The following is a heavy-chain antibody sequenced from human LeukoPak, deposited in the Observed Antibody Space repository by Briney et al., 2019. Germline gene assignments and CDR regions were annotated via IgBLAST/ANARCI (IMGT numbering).Heavy chain of an antibody. D-gene: IGHD1-1*01. CDR1: GFTFGDYA. CDR2: IRSKAYGGTT. CDR3: TQLDLDY. Sequence: GGSLGLSCTASGFTFGDYAMSWVRQAPGKGLEWVGFIRSKAYGGTTEYAASVKGRFTISRDDSKSIAYLEMNSLKTEDTAVYFCTQLDLDYWGQGTLVTVSS. J-gene: IGHJ4*02. V-gene: IGHV3-49*04.